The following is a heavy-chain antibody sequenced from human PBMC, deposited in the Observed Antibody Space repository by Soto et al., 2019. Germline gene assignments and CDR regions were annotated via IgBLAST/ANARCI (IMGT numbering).Heavy chain of an antibody. CDR2: IYYSGST. CDR3: ARLPDSSGYSVFDY. CDR1: GGSISSSSYY. V-gene: IGHV4-39*01. J-gene: IGHJ4*02. D-gene: IGHD3-22*01. Sequence: PSETLSLTCTVSGGSISSSSYYWGWIRQPPGKGLEWIGSIYYSGSTYYNPSLKSRVTISVDTSKNQFSLKLSSVTAADTAVYYCARLPDSSGYSVFDYWGQGTLVTVSS.